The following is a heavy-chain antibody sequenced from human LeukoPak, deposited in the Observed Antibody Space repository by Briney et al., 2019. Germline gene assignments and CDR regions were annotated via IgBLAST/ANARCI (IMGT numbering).Heavy chain of an antibody. D-gene: IGHD2-15*01. J-gene: IGHJ4*02. CDR1: GGSISSGSYY. CDR3: ARGPDCSGGSCTDRPFDY. CDR2: IYTSGST. Sequence: SQTLSLTCTVSGGSISSGSYYWSWIRQPAGKGLEWIGRIYTSGSTNYNPSLKSRVTISVDTSKNQFSLNLSSVTAADTAVYYCARGPDCSGGSCTDRPFDYWDQGTLVTVSS. V-gene: IGHV4-61*02.